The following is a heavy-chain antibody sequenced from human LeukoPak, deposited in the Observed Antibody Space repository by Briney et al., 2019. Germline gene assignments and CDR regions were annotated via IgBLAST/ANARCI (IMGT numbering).Heavy chain of an antibody. Sequence: GGSLRLSRAASGFTLSVHWMYWVRQDPGKGLVGVSRINPDGSYTNYADSVKGRFTISRDNAKSTLYLQMDSLRAEDTAVYYCVRDSSLLYWGQGALVIVSS. CDR3: VRDSSLLY. D-gene: IGHD6-13*01. CDR2: INPDGSYT. J-gene: IGHJ4*02. CDR1: GFTLSVHW. V-gene: IGHV3-74*01.